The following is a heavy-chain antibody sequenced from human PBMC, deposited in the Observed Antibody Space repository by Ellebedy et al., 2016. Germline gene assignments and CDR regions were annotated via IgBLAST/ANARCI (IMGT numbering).Heavy chain of an antibody. D-gene: IGHD4-17*01. V-gene: IGHV3-11*01. CDR2: ISSSGSTI. CDR1: GFTFSDYY. J-gene: IGHJ4*02. Sequence: GESLKISCAASGFTFSDYYMSWIRQAPGKGLEWVSYISSSGSTIYYADSVKGRFTISRDNAKNSLYLQMNSLRAEDTAVYYCARGMTTVTTIDYWGQGTLVTVSS. CDR3: ARGMTTVTTIDY.